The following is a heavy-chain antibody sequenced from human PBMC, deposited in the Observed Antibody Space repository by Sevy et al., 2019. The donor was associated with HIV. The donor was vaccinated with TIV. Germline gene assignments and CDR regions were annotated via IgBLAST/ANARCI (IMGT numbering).Heavy chain of an antibody. D-gene: IGHD2-15*01. J-gene: IGHJ4*02. V-gene: IGHV3-48*01. CDR2: CSDRSDTI. CDR3: ARVRDRYCSGGSCYYGYFFDY. CDR1: GFIFSNYY. Sequence: GGSLRLSCAASGFIFSNYYMTWVRQAPGKGLEWVSCCSDRSDTISYADSVKGRFTISRDNAKNALYLQMSSLRGEDTAVYYCARVRDRYCSGGSCYYGYFFDYWGQGTLVTVSS.